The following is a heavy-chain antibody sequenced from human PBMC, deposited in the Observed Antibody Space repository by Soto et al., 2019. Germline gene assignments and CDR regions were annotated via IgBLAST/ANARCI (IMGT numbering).Heavy chain of an antibody. D-gene: IGHD1-26*01. Sequence: GPSVKVSCKASGYTFTRYAMHWVRQAPGQGLEWMGWLNAGNGHTKYSQKFQGRVTMTRDTSASTGYMELSSLTSEDTAVYYCARESGNSGTYDYWGQGALVTVSS. CDR3: ARESGNSGTYDY. J-gene: IGHJ4*02. CDR2: LNAGNGHT. CDR1: GYTFTRYA. V-gene: IGHV1-3*01.